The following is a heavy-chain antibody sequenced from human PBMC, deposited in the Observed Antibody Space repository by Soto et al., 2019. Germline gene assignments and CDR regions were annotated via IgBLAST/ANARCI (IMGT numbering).Heavy chain of an antibody. D-gene: IGHD3-9*01. CDR2: IYYRGNT. CDR1: GGSIGTYY. Sequence: QVQLQESGPGLVKPSETLSLTCTVSGGSIGTYYWSWIRQPPGKGLEWIGYIYYRGNTDYNPSLKSRVTISLDTRKNQFSLKLSSVTAADTAVYYCARHPGYYDIVTGYTTYYFDYWGQGILVTVSS. CDR3: ARHPGYYDIVTGYTTYYFDY. J-gene: IGHJ4*02. V-gene: IGHV4-59*08.